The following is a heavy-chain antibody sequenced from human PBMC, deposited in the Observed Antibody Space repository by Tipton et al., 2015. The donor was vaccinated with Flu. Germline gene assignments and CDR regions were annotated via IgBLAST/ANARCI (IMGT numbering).Heavy chain of an antibody. Sequence: TLSLTCTVSGGSISSSSHHWGWIRQPPGKGLEWIGCMFHSGSTYYNPSLKSRVTISVDTSKDQFSLNLSSVTAADTAVYYCARACGSGGNRWFDPWGQGALVTVSS. CDR2: MFHSGST. CDR3: ARACGSGGNRWFDP. V-gene: IGHV4-39*07. J-gene: IGHJ5*02. D-gene: IGHD2-15*01. CDR1: GGSISSSSHH.